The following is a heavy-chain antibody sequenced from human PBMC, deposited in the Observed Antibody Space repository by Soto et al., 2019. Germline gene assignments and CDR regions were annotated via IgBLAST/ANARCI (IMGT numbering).Heavy chain of an antibody. CDR3: TRDQPITP. CDR2: IRSKGSGGTS. CDR1: GFTFGDYA. D-gene: IGHD3-10*01. Sequence: EVQLVESGGGLVQPGRSLRLSCTASGFTFGDYAMSWVRQAPGKGLEWVGFIRSKGSGGTSEYAASVKGRFTFSRDDSKSIAYLQMNSLKIKDTAVYYCTRDQPITPWGQGTMVTVSS. V-gene: IGHV3-49*04. J-gene: IGHJ3*01.